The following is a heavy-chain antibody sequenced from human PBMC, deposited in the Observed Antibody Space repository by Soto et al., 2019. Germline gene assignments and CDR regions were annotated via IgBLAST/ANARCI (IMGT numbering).Heavy chain of an antibody. CDR2: VYSSGTT. J-gene: IGHJ6*02. CDR3: ARATLAGATVYYYGMDV. V-gene: IGHV4-59*01. Sequence: PSETLSLTCTVSGGSINDYYWTGIRQPPGKGLEWIGYVYSSGTTNYNPSLKRRVTISLGTSQNQFSLNLRSVTAADTAVYYCARATLAGATVYYYGMDVWGQGTTVTVSS. CDR1: GGSINDYY. D-gene: IGHD1-26*01.